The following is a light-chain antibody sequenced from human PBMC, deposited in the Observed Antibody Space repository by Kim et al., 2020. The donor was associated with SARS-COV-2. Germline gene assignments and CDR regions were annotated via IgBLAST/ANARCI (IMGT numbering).Light chain of an antibody. CDR2: GAS. CDR3: QQYGSSLI. V-gene: IGKV3-20*01. Sequence: LSPGERVTLSCRASQTIDSTSLAWYQQRHGQAPRLLIYGASYRATGIPDRFSGSGSGTDFALTISSLEPEDSGVYYCQQYGSSLIFGGGTKVEIK. J-gene: IGKJ4*01. CDR1: QTIDSTS.